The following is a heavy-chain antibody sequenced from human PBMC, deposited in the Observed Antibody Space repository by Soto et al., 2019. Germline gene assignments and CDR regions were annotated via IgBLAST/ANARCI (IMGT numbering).Heavy chain of an antibody. CDR2: IYYSGST. J-gene: IGHJ6*02. Sequence: SETLSLTCTVSGGSISSSSYYWGWIRQPPGKGLEWIGSIYYSGSTYYNPSLKSRVTISVDTSKNQFSLKLSSVTAADTAVYYCARQGRGGYYDYYYYGMDVWGQGTTVTAP. CDR1: GGSISSSSYY. V-gene: IGHV4-39*01. CDR3: ARQGRGGYYDYYYYGMDV. D-gene: IGHD3-3*01.